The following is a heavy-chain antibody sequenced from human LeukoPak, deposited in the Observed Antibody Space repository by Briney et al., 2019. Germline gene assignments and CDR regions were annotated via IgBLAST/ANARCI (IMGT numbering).Heavy chain of an antibody. CDR2: IYSGGST. CDR3: TGDGSDIGGYYGMDV. V-gene: IGHV3-53*01. CDR1: GFTVSSNY. J-gene: IGHJ6*02. D-gene: IGHD5-12*01. Sequence: GGSLRLSCAASGFTVSSNYMSWVRQAPGKGLEWVSVIYSGGSTYYADSVKGRFTISRDNSKNTLYLQMNSLRAEDTAVYYCTGDGSDIGGYYGMDVWGQGTTVTVSS.